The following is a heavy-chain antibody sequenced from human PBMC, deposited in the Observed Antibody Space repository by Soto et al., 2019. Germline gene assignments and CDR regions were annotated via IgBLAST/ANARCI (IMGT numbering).Heavy chain of an antibody. CDR3: ARLKNPLDDFWSGYPANYYYYYYMDV. V-gene: IGHV3-48*01. CDR2: ISSSSSTI. CDR1: GFTFSSYS. J-gene: IGHJ6*03. Sequence: GGSLRLSCAASGFTFSSYSMNWVRQAPGKGLEWVSYISSSSSTIYYADSVKGRFTISRDNAKNSLYQQMNSLRAEDTAVYYCARLKNPLDDFWSGYPANYYYYYYMDVWGKGTTVTVSS. D-gene: IGHD3-3*01.